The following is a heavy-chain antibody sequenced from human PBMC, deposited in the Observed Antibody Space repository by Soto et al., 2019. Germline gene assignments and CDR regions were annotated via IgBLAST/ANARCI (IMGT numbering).Heavy chain of an antibody. CDR1: GDTFNFYS. J-gene: IGHJ4*02. Sequence: QVQLVQSGAEVKRPGSSVKVSCKASGDTFNFYSINWVRQAPGLGLEWMGRVNPIVSMSNYAPKFQGRVTMTADKSASTSYMDLSRMRSEDTAIYYCASSYGSGYRAFDYWGQGALVTVSS. CDR2: VNPIVSMS. D-gene: IGHD3-10*01. V-gene: IGHV1-69*02. CDR3: ASSYGSGYRAFDY.